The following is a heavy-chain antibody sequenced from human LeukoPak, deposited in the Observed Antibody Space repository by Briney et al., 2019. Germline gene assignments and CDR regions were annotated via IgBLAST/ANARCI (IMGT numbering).Heavy chain of an antibody. D-gene: IGHD3-3*02. J-gene: IGHJ2*01. CDR1: GFTTSTYY. CDR3: ARVGDHFHWNLDL. CDR2: IYSGGTT. Sequence: GGSLRLSCAASGFTTSTYYMNWVRQAPGKGLEWVSIIYSGGTTYYADSVKGRFTISRDTSKNTLSLQMNSLRAEDTAVYFCARVGDHFHWNLDLWGRGTLVTVSS. V-gene: IGHV3-53*01.